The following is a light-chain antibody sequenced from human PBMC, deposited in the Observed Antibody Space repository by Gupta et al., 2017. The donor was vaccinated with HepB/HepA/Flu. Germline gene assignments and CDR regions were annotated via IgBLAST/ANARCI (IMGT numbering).Light chain of an antibody. Sequence: DIQMTQSPSSLSASVGDRVTITCRASQSISSYLNWYQQKPGKAPKLLIYAASRVQSGVPSRFSGSGSGTDFTLTISSRQPEDFATYYCQHRDSTPFTFGQGTKLEIK. CDR2: AAS. CDR1: QSISSY. CDR3: QHRDSTPFT. J-gene: IGKJ2*01. V-gene: IGKV1-39*01.